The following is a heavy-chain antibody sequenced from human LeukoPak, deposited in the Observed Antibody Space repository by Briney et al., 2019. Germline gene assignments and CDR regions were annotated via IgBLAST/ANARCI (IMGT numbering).Heavy chain of an antibody. CDR1: GGSTSSSSYY. CDR3: ARRPPLRNFDY. D-gene: IGHD2-8*01. V-gene: IGHV4-39*07. CDR2: IYYSGST. Sequence: SETLSLTCTVSGGSTSSSSYYWGWIRQPPGKGLEWIGSIYYSGSTNYNPSLKSRVTISVDTSKNQFSLKLSSVTAADTAVYYCARRPPLRNFDYWGQGTLVTVSS. J-gene: IGHJ4*02.